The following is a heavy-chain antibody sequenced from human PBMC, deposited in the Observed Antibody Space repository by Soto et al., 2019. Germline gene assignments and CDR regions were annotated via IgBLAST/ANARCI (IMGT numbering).Heavy chain of an antibody. J-gene: IGHJ3*02. CDR2: IIPIFGTA. D-gene: IGHD5-12*01. CDR3: ARDRQWLPDVFDI. CDR1: GGTFSSYA. V-gene: IGHV1-69*06. Sequence: SVKVSCKASGGTFSSYAISWVRQAPGQGLEWMGGIIPIFGTANYAQKFQGRVTITADKSTSTAYMELSSLRSEDTAVYYCARDRQWLPDVFDIWGQGTMFTVSS.